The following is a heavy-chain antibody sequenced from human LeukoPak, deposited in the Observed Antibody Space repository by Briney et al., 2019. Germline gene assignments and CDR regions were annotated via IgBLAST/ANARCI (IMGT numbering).Heavy chain of an antibody. V-gene: IGHV3-21*01. Sequence: GGSLRLSCAASGFTFRNYSMNWVRQAPGKGLEGVSSISSSRSYIYYADSVKGRFTISRDNAKNSLYLQMNSLRAQDTAVYYCAREDTMVRGVFDYWGQGPLVTVSS. J-gene: IGHJ4*02. CDR3: AREDTMVRGVFDY. D-gene: IGHD3-10*01. CDR2: ISSSRSYI. CDR1: GFTFRNYS.